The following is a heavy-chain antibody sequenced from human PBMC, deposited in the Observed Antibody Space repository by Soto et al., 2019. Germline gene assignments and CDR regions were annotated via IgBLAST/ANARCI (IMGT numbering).Heavy chain of an antibody. CDR3: AKDHPSLRALDS. Sequence: ESGGGLVHPGGSLRLSCAASGFTFSAYAMSWVRQAPGKGLEWVSAISGSGVTTYYADSVKGRFTISRDNSKNTLYLQMNSLRAEDTAVYFCAKDHPSLRALDSWGQGALVTVSS. CDR2: ISGSGVTT. V-gene: IGHV3-23*01. CDR1: GFTFSAYA. D-gene: IGHD2-21*02. J-gene: IGHJ4*02.